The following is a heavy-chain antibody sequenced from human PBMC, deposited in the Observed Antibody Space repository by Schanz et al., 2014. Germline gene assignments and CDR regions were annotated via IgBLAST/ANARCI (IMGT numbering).Heavy chain of an antibody. CDR1: GYTFISYG. Sequence: QVQLVQSGAEVKKPGASVKVSCKASGYTFISYGIKWVRQAPGQGLEWMGWISAYNGHTDYAQKLQGRVTLTTDTSTSTAYMELRNLRSDDTAVYYCARGGYSSGWYDRDIAHFDYWGQGTQVTVSS. D-gene: IGHD6-19*01. J-gene: IGHJ4*02. V-gene: IGHV1-18*01. CDR3: ARGGYSSGWYDRDIAHFDY. CDR2: ISAYNGHT.